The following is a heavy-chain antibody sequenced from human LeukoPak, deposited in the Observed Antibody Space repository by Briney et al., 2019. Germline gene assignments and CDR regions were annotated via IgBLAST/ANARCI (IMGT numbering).Heavy chain of an antibody. CDR1: GFTLSSYA. V-gene: IGHV3-23*01. CDR2: ISGSGCST. D-gene: IGHD3-10*01. CDR3: AKDFQLWFGELMGGYYFDY. J-gene: IGHJ4*02. Sequence: GGSPRLSCAASGFTLSSYAMSWVRQAPGKGREWVSAISGSGCSTYYADSVKGRFTIPRDNSKNTLYLQMNSLRAEDTAVYYCAKDFQLWFGELMGGYYFDYWGQGTLVTVSS.